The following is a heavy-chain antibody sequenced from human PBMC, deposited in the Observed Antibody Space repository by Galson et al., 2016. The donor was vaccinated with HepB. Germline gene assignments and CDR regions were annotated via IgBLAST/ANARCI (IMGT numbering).Heavy chain of an antibody. CDR2: IKRDGSER. J-gene: IGHJ4*02. V-gene: IGHV3-7*01. CDR3: AVGGWLDY. D-gene: IGHD6-19*01. Sequence: SLRLSCADSGFTFSSHWMSWVRQAPGKGLEWVANIKRDGSERNYADSVKGRSTISRDNTQNSLYLHMNTLRAEDTAVYYCAVGGWLDYWGQGTLVSVSS. CDR1: GFTFSSHW.